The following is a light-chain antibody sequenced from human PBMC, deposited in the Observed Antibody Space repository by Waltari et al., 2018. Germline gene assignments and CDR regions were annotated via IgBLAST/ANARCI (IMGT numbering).Light chain of an antibody. Sequence: DTQMTQSPSTLSASVGDRVTITCRASQTINNWLAWYQQRPGKAPKLLIYKASSLESGVPSRFSGRGSGTEFTLQSGVPSRFSGSGSGTEFTLTISSLQPDDFATYYCQQYDTYPTFGQGTKVEIK. J-gene: IGKJ1*01. CDR1: QTINNW. CDR3: QQYDTYPT. CDR2: KAS. V-gene: IGKV1-5*03.